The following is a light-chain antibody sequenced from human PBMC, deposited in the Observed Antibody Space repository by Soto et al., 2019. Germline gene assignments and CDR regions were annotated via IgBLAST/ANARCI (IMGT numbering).Light chain of an antibody. CDR1: SSDVGSHNL. CDR2: EVT. J-gene: IGLJ7*01. CDR3: CSYGGSRAV. V-gene: IGLV2-23*02. Sequence: QSALPQPASVSGSPGQSITISCTGTSSDVGSHNLVSWYQQHPGQAPKLMIYEVTKRPLGVSTRFSASKSGNTASLTISGLQAEDEADCYCCSYGGSRAVFGGGTQLTVL.